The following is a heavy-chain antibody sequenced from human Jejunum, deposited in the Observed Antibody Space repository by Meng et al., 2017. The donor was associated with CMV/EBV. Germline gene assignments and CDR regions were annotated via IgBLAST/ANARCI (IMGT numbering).Heavy chain of an antibody. D-gene: IGHD2-2*01. Sequence: ALHWVRQAPVKGLEWVAVISYDGNKKYYADSVKGRFTISRDNSKNTLYLQMNSLRAEATAVYYCVRDRGGLGYCSRTSCYLGFDYWGQ. CDR1: A. V-gene: IGHV3-30-3*01. CDR3: VRDRGGLGYCSRTSCYLGFDY. CDR2: ISYDGNKK. J-gene: IGHJ4*02.